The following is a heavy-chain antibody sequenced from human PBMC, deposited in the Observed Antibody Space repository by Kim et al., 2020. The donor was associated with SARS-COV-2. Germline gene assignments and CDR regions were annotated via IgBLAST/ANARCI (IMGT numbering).Heavy chain of an antibody. CDR2: INSDGSST. Sequence: GGSLRLSCAASGFTFSSYWMHWVRQAPGKGLVWVSRINSDGSSTSYADSVKGRFTISRDNAKNTLYLQMNSLRAEDTAVYYCAREVVDIVATIMPIDYYYYGMDVWGQGTTVTVSS. CDR1: GFTFSSYW. J-gene: IGHJ6*02. CDR3: AREVVDIVATIMPIDYYYYGMDV. D-gene: IGHD5-12*01. V-gene: IGHV3-74*01.